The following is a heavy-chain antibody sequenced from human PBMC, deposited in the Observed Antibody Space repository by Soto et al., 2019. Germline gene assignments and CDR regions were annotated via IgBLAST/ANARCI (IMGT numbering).Heavy chain of an antibody. CDR1: GGSFSGYY. D-gene: IGHD3-9*01. V-gene: IGHV4-34*01. CDR2: INHSGST. J-gene: IGHJ6*04. CDR3: ARERYDILTGSSYYYYGMDV. Sequence: SETLSLTCAVYGGSFSGYYWSWIRQPPGKGLEWIGEINHSGSTNYNPSLKSRVTISVDTSKNQFSLKLSSVTAADTAVYYCARERYDILTGSSYYYYGMDVWGKGTTVTVSS.